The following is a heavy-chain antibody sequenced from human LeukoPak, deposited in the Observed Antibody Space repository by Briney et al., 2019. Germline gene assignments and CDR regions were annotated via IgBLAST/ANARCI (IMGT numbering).Heavy chain of an antibody. Sequence: SETLSLTCTVSGGSISSYYWSWIRQPPGKGLEWIGYIYYSGSTNYNPSLKSRVTISVDTSKNQFSLKLSSVTAADTAVYYCARAFRLYGYGFVAKFSIAWFDPWGQGTLVTVSS. J-gene: IGHJ5*02. V-gene: IGHV4-59*12. CDR2: IYYSGST. D-gene: IGHD5-18*01. CDR1: GGSISSYY. CDR3: ARAFRLYGYGFVAKFSIAWFDP.